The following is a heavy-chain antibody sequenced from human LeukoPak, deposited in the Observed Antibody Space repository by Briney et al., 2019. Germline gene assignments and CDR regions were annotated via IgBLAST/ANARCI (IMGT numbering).Heavy chain of an antibody. CDR1: GFTFSNAW. CDR3: ARAGFGELLEIDY. CDR2: ISGSGGST. V-gene: IGHV3-23*01. J-gene: IGHJ4*02. Sequence: GGSLRLSCAASGFTFSNAWMNWVRQAPGKGLEWVSAISGSGGSTYYADSVKGRFTISRDNAKNSLYLQMNSLRDEDTAVYYCARAGFGELLEIDYWGQGTLVTVSS. D-gene: IGHD3-10*01.